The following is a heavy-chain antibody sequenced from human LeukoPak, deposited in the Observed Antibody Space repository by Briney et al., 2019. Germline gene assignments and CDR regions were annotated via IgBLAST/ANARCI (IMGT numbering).Heavy chain of an antibody. CDR3: ASVWGPKSKYAFDI. CDR2: IIPIFGTA. V-gene: IGHV1-69*01. CDR1: GGTFISYA. J-gene: IGHJ3*02. D-gene: IGHD7-27*01. Sequence: SVKVSCKASGGTFISYAISWVRQAPGQGLEWMGGIIPIFGTANYAQKFQGRVTITADESTSTAYMELSSLRSEGTAVYYCASVWGPKSKYAFDIWGQGTMVTVSS.